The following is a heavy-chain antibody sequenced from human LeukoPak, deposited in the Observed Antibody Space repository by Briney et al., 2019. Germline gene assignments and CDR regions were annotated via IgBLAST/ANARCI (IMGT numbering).Heavy chain of an antibody. Sequence: GGSLRLSCTASGFIVTNNYINWVRQAPAKGLEWVSLVYSGGSTYYADSVKGRFTISRDNSKNLVYLQMNSLRAEDTAMYYCARDPPAVLIDTYGWGQGTLVTVSS. D-gene: IGHD2-8*01. CDR1: GFIVTNNY. J-gene: IGHJ4*02. V-gene: IGHV3-66*01. CDR3: ARDPPAVLIDTYG. CDR2: VYSGGST.